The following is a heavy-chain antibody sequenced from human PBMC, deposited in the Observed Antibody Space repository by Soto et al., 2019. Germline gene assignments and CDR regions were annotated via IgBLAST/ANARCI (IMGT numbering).Heavy chain of an antibody. D-gene: IGHD1-7*01. Sequence: SETLSLTCTVSGGSISSYYWSWIRQPPGKGLEWIGYIYYSGSTNYNPSLKSRVTISVDTSKNQFSLKLSSVTAADTAVYYCARKSSNYASYYYYGMDVWGQGTTVTVSS. CDR2: IYYSGST. CDR3: ARKSSNYASYYYYGMDV. V-gene: IGHV4-59*01. J-gene: IGHJ6*02. CDR1: GGSISSYY.